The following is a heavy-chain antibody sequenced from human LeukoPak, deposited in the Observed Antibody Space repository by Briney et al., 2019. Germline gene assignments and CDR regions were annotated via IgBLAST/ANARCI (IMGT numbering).Heavy chain of an antibody. CDR3: ATLITIFGVIIETDY. V-gene: IGHV3-66*02. CDR2: IYSGGST. Sequence: PGGSLRLSCAASDFTVSSNYMSWVRQAPGKGLEWVSVIYSGGSTYYADSVKGRFTISRDNSKNTLYLQMNSLRAEDTAVYYCATLITIFGVIIETDYWGQGTLVTVSS. J-gene: IGHJ4*02. CDR1: DFTVSSNY. D-gene: IGHD3-3*01.